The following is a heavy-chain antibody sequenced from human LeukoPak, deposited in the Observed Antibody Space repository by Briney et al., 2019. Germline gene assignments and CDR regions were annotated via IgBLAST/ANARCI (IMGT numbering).Heavy chain of an antibody. CDR3: ARDFIGRADAFDI. J-gene: IGHJ3*02. CDR2: IYTSGST. Sequence: SETLSLTCTVSGGSISSGSYYWSWIRQPAGKGLEWIGRIYTSGSTNYNPSLKSRVTISVDTSKNQFSLKLSSVTAADTAVYYCARDFIGRADAFDIWGQGTMVTVSS. V-gene: IGHV4-61*02. CDR1: GGSISSGSYY. D-gene: IGHD1-26*01.